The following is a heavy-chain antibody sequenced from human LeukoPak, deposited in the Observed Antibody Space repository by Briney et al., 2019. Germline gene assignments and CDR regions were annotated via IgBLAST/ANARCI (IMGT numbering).Heavy chain of an antibody. V-gene: IGHV4-39*01. CDR1: GGSISSSSYY. Sequence: SETLSLTCTVFGGSISSSSYYWGWIRQPPGQGLEWIGTIYYSGSTYYNPSLKSRVTISVDTSKNQFSLKLSSVTAADTAVYYCARYVLSVAGTSLWGQGTLVTVSS. D-gene: IGHD6-19*01. CDR3: ARYVLSVAGTSL. J-gene: IGHJ4*02. CDR2: IYYSGST.